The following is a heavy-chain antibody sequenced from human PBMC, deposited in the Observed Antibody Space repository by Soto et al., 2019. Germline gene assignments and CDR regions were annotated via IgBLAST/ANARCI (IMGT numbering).Heavy chain of an antibody. J-gene: IGHJ6*02. D-gene: IGHD5-12*01. Sequence: GGSLRLSCAASGFTFSSYAMHWVRQAPGKGLEWVAVISYDGSNKYYADSVKGRFTISRDNSKNTLYLQMNSLRAEDTAVYYCAREKWRGSTTYYYSGMDVWGQGTTVTVSS. CDR3: AREKWRGSTTYYYSGMDV. CDR1: GFTFSSYA. CDR2: ISYDGSNK. V-gene: IGHV3-30-3*01.